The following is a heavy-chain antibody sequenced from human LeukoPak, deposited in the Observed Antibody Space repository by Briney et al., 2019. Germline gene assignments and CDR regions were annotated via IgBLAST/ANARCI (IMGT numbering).Heavy chain of an antibody. CDR2: ISYDGSNK. J-gene: IGHJ4*02. CDR1: GFTFTTYA. Sequence: PGRSLRLSCAASGFTFTTYAMDWVRQAPGKGLEWVAVISYDGSNKYYADSVKGRFTISRDNSKNTVYLQMNSLRAEDTAVYYCARDGDGSGCDIFDYWGQGTLVTVSS. CDR3: ARDGDGSGCDIFDY. D-gene: IGHD3-10*01. V-gene: IGHV3-30*04.